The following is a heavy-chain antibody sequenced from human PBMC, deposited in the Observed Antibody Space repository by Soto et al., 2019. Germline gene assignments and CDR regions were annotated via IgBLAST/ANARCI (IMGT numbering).Heavy chain of an antibody. J-gene: IGHJ5*02. CDR3: ASDGMTTVSGFDP. CDR1: GGSISSSNW. D-gene: IGHD4-4*01. V-gene: IGHV4-4*02. Sequence: QVQLQESGPGLVKPSGTLSLTCAVSGGSISSSNWWRWVSQPPGRGLEWIGGIYHSGSTTYNPSLTSRVTISVDKSTNQFSLKLSSVTAADTAVYYCASDGMTTVSGFDPWGQGTLVTVSS. CDR2: IYHSGST.